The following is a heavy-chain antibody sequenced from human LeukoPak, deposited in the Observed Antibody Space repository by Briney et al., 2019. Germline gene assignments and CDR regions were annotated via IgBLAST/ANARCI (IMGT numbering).Heavy chain of an antibody. V-gene: IGHV4-61*02. J-gene: IGHJ3*02. CDR3: ARDLAGRTPFTISYAFDI. CDR2: IYTSGST. D-gene: IGHD3-3*01. CDR1: GGSISSGSYY. Sequence: RASQTLSLTCTVSGGSISSGSYYWSWIRQPAGKGLEWIGRIYTSGSTNYNPSLKSRVTMSVDTSKNQFSLKLSSVTAADTAVYYCARDLAGRTPFTISYAFDIWGQGTMVTVSS.